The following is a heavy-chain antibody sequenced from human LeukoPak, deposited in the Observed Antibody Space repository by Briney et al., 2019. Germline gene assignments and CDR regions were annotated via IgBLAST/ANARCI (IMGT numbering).Heavy chain of an antibody. CDR3: ARCITGTGEAPSFDY. D-gene: IGHD1-20*01. CDR2: IYPGDSDT. J-gene: IGHJ4*02. V-gene: IGHV5-51*01. CDR1: GYSFTSYW. Sequence: GESLQISCKGSGYSFTSYWIGWVRQMPGKGLEWMGIIYPGDSDTRYSPSFQGQVTISADKSISTAYLQWSSLKASDTAMYYCARCITGTGEAPSFDYWGQGTLVTVSS.